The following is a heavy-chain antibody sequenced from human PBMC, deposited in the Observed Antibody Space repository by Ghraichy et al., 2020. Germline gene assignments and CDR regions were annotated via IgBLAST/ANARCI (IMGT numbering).Heavy chain of an antibody. CDR3: AKDQASIFNSGTFYHYYGLDV. J-gene: IGHJ6*02. V-gene: IGHV3-23*01. CDR1: GFTFRNYA. CDR2: ISGSGSTT. Sequence: GESLRLSCAASGFTFRNYAMNWVRQAPGKGLEWVSAISGSGSTTYYADSIEGRFTISRDNSKNTLDLRMNSLRAEDTAVYYCAKDQASIFNSGTFYHYYGLDVWGQGTTVTVSS. D-gene: IGHD3-10*01.